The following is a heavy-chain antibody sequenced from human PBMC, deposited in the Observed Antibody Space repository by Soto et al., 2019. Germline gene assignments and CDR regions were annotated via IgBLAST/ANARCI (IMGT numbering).Heavy chain of an antibody. J-gene: IGHJ5*02. CDR1: GDSVSSGDYY. V-gene: IGHV4-61*08. D-gene: IGHD3-16*01. CDR2: IYFSGRT. Sequence: LSLTCTVSGDSVSSGDYYWTWIRQPPGKGLEWVGHIYFSGRTNYIPSLESRVTISLDTSKNQFSLKLTSVTAADTAVYYCARVPIDTYMIYWSDPWGQGTLVTVSS. CDR3: ARVPIDTYMIYWSDP.